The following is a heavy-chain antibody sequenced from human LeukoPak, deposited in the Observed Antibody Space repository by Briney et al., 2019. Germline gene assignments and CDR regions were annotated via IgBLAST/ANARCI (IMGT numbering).Heavy chain of an antibody. J-gene: IGHJ5*02. CDR2: TYHSGST. D-gene: IGHD3-10*01. Sequence: PSETLSLTCAVSGYSISSGYYWGWIRQPPGKGLEWIGSTYHSGSTYYNPSLKSRVTISVDTSKNQFSLKLSSVTAADTAVYYCARNRYYGSGSYSQSNWFDPWGQGTLVTVSS. V-gene: IGHV4-38-2*01. CDR3: ARNRYYGSGSYSQSNWFDP. CDR1: GYSISSGYY.